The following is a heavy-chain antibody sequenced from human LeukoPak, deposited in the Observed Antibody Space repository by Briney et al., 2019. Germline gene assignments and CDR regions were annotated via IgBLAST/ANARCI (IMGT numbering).Heavy chain of an antibody. J-gene: IGHJ6*04. V-gene: IGHV3-48*04. Sequence: QPGGSLRLSCEASGFIFSDYWMNWVRQAPGKGLEWVSYISSSGSTIYYADSVKGRFTISRDNAKNSLYLQMNSLRAEDTAVYYCAELGITMIGGVWGKGTTVTISS. D-gene: IGHD3-10*02. CDR2: ISSSGSTI. CDR3: AELGITMIGGV. CDR1: GFIFSDYW.